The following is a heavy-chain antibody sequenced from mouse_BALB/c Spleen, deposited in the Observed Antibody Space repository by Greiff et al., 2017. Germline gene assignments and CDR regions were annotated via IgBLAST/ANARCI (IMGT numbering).Heavy chain of an antibody. CDR3: ARHSWERDYFDY. D-gene: IGHD4-1*01. CDR1: GFTFSSYG. CDR2: ISSGGSYT. Sequence: EVMLVESGGDLVKPGGSLKLSCAASGFTFSSYGMSWVRQTPDKRLEWVATISSGGSYTYYPDSVKGRFTISRDNAKNTLYLQMSSLKSEDTAMYYCARHSWERDYFDYWGQGTTLTVSS. V-gene: IGHV5-6*02. J-gene: IGHJ2*01.